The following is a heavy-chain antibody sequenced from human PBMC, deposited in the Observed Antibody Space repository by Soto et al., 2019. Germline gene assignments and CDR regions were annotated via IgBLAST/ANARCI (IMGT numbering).Heavy chain of an antibody. CDR1: GFTFSSYG. Sequence: QVQLVESGGGVVQPGRSLRLSCAASGFTFSSYGMHWVRQAPGKGLEWVAVIWYDGSNKYYADSVKGRFTISRDNSKNTLYLQMNSLRAEDTAVYYCARDRGEQWPLPRYWGQGTLVTVSS. D-gene: IGHD6-19*01. V-gene: IGHV3-33*01. CDR2: IWYDGSNK. CDR3: ARDRGEQWPLPRY. J-gene: IGHJ4*02.